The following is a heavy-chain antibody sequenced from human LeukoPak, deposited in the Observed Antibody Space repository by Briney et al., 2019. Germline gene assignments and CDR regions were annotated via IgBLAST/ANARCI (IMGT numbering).Heavy chain of an antibody. V-gene: IGHV4-59*01. D-gene: IGHD3-10*01. CDR3: ARGGYYGSGNDFRFDP. CDR1: GDSISSYY. Sequence: SETLSLTCTVSGDSISSYYWSWIRQPPGKTLEWIGYIYYSASTSYNPSLKSRVTISVDTSKNQFSLKLSSVTAADTAVYYCARGGYYGSGNDFRFDPWGQGTLVTVSS. J-gene: IGHJ5*02. CDR2: IYYSAST.